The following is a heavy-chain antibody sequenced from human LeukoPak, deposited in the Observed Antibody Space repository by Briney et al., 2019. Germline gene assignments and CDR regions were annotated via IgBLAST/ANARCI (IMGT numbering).Heavy chain of an antibody. V-gene: IGHV1-18*01. Sequence: GASVKVSCKASRYTFTSYGISWVRQAPGQGLDGMGWISAYNGNINYAQKLQGRVTMTTDTSTSTAYMELRSLRSDDTAVYYCARDADGGPEGYFDYWGQGTLVTVSS. J-gene: IGHJ4*02. CDR3: ARDADGGPEGYFDY. CDR2: ISAYNGNI. D-gene: IGHD4-23*01. CDR1: RYTFTSYG.